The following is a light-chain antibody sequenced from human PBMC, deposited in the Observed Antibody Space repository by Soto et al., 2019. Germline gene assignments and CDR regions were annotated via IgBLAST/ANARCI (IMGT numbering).Light chain of an antibody. CDR3: QQRRNWPPLT. CDR2: GAA. V-gene: IGKV3-15*01. J-gene: IGKJ4*01. CDR1: QSVSSN. Sequence: EIVMTQSPATLSVSPGERATLSCRASQSVSSNLAWYQQKPGQAPRLLIYGAATRATGIPARFSGGGSETEFTLIINSLQSEDFAVYYCQQRRNWPPLTFGGGTKVEIK.